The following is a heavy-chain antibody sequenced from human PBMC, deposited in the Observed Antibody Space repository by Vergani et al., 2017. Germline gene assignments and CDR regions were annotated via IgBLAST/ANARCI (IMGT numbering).Heavy chain of an antibody. CDR1: GGSFTSYH. Sequence: QVQLQQWGGGLLKPSETLSLTCVVNGGSFTSYHWTWIRQSPGEGLEWVGDIDHTGRPDHNPSLKSRLTMSVDKSRNQFSLTLKSVTATNTAIYFCARGNTETNGHLYYYDYMDVWGQGTAVTVS. J-gene: IGHJ6*03. CDR2: IDHTGRP. V-gene: IGHV4-34*01. D-gene: IGHD4-11*01. CDR3: ARGNTETNGHLYYYDYMDV.